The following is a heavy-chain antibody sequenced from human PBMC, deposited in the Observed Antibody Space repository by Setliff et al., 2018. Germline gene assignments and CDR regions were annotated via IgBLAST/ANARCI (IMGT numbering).Heavy chain of an antibody. Sequence: ASVKVSCKASGYTFTGYYIHWVRQAPGQGLEWMGWISAYNGYIIYAQKLQGRVTMTTDTSTSTAYMEVRSLRSDDTAVYYCARAPGTVVVPASRSAFDIWGQGTMVTVS. D-gene: IGHD2-2*01. V-gene: IGHV1-18*04. CDR3: ARAPGTVVVPASRSAFDI. J-gene: IGHJ3*02. CDR1: GYTFTGYY. CDR2: ISAYNGYI.